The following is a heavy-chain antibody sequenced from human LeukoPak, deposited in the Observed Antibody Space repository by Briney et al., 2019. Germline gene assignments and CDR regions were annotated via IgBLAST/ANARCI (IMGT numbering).Heavy chain of an antibody. J-gene: IGHJ3*01. V-gene: IGHV3-7*01. CDR1: AFTFSNYN. CDR2: INQDGGEK. D-gene: IGHD3-10*01. CDR3: ARDSAACRGCAFDL. Sequence: GGSLRLSCAASAFTFSNYNMNWVRQAPGKGLEWVANINQDGGEKNYVDSVKGRFTISRDNAKNSLFLQMNSLRAEDTAVYYCARDSAACRGCAFDLWGQGTVVTVSS.